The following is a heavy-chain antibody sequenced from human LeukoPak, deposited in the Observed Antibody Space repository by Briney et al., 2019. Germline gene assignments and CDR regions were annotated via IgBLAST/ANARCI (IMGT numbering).Heavy chain of an antibody. CDR3: ARGVLRDFSALFYMDV. D-gene: IGHD1-1*01. Sequence: PSETLSLTCTVSGGSIISHYWIWIRQSPGKGLEWIGDISSSGSTGYNPSLRSRVTISLDTSRNQVSLILISVTAADTAVYYCARGVLRDFSALFYMDVWGKGTTVTVSS. V-gene: IGHV4-59*11. J-gene: IGHJ6*03. CDR2: ISSSGST. CDR1: GGSIISHY.